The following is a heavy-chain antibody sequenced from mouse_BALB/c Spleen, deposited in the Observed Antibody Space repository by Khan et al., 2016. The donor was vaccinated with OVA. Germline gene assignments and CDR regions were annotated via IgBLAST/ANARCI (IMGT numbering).Heavy chain of an antibody. J-gene: IGHJ3*01. V-gene: IGHV1-85*01. CDR3: ARGEYGGFAY. CDR2: MFPGDGSN. Sequence: QVRLQQSGAELVKPGASVKLSCKASGYTFTSYDINWVRQRPEQGLEWIGWMFPGDGSNKYNENFKGKATLTTDKSSSTAYMQLSRLTSEDSGAYFCARGEYGGFAYWGQGPLVTVSA. CDR1: GYTFTSYD. D-gene: IGHD1-1*01.